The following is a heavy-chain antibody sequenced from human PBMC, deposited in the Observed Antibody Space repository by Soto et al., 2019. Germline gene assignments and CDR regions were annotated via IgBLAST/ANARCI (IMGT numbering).Heavy chain of an antibody. D-gene: IGHD6-6*01. CDR1: GDSVSSNSAA. V-gene: IGHV6-1*01. Sequence: PSQTLSLTCAISGDSVSSNSAAWNWIRQSPSRGLEWLGRTYYRSKWYNDYAVSVKSRITINPDTSKNQFSLQLNSVTPEDTAVYYCARDEPFFSSSQRGSFDYWGKGTLVTGYS. J-gene: IGHJ4*02. CDR2: TYYRSKWYN. CDR3: ARDEPFFSSSQRGSFDY.